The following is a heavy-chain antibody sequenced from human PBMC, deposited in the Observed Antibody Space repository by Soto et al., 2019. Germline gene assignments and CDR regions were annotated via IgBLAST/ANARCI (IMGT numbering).Heavy chain of an antibody. V-gene: IGHV4-59*08. CDR2: IYYSGST. Sequence: SETLSLTCTVSGGFIISYYWSWSRQPPGKGLEWIGYIYYSGSTNYNPSLKSRVTISVDTSKNQFSLKLSSVTAADTAVYYCARGVVGDAFDIWGQGTMVTV. D-gene: IGHD3-3*01. J-gene: IGHJ3*02. CDR3: ARGVVGDAFDI. CDR1: GGFIISYY.